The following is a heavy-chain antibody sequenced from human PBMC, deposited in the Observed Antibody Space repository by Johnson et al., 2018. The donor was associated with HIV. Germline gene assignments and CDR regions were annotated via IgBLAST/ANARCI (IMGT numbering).Heavy chain of an antibody. CDR1: GFTVSTNY. CDR2: IYSSGST. D-gene: IGHD1-7*01. Sequence: VQLVESGGGLIQPGGSLRLSCAASGFTVSTNYMSWVRQAPGKGLDWVSVIYSSGSTYYTDSVKGRFTTSRDNSKNTMYLQMNSLRAEDTTVYYCARDTVRGELELPDGFDIWGQGTMVTVSS. CDR3: ARDTVRGELELPDGFDI. J-gene: IGHJ3*02. V-gene: IGHV3-53*01.